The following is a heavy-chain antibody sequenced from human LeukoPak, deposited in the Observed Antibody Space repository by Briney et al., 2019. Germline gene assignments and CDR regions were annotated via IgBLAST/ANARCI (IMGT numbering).Heavy chain of an antibody. CDR3: HGGIVAAGNMDY. V-gene: IGHV3-74*01. D-gene: IGHD6-13*01. CDR1: GFTFSNYW. J-gene: IGHJ4*02. CDR2: INNDGSST. Sequence: PGGSLRLSCAASGFTFSNYWMNWVRQPPGKGLMWGARINNDGSSTSYADFVKGRFTISRDNTKNTLHRQMNSLRAEDTAVYFCHGGIVAAGNMDYWGPGTLVTVSS.